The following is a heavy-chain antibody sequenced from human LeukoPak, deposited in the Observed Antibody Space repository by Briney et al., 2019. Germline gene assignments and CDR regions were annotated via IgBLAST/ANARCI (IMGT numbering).Heavy chain of an antibody. V-gene: IGHV3-15*01. Sequence: GGSLRLSCAASGFTFSNAWMSWVRQAPGKGPEWVGRIKSKTDGGTTDYAAPVKGRFTISRDDSKNTLYLQMNSLKTEDTAVYYCTTDLLNDSSGYYYVDYWGQGTLVTVSS. CDR3: TTDLLNDSSGYYYVDY. CDR1: GFTFSNAW. D-gene: IGHD3-22*01. J-gene: IGHJ4*02. CDR2: IKSKTDGGTT.